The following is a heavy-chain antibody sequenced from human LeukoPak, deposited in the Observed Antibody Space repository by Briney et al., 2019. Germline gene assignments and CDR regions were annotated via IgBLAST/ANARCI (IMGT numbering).Heavy chain of an antibody. CDR1: GFTFSSYS. V-gene: IGHV3-48*01. CDR2: ISSSSSTI. CDR3: VQEGPRGLAFDI. Sequence: GGSLRLSCAASGFTFSSYSMNWVRQAPGKGLEWVSYISSSSSTIYYADSVKGRFAISRDNSKNTLYLQMNSLRAEDTAVYYCVQEGPRGLAFDIWGQGTKVTVSS. J-gene: IGHJ3*02.